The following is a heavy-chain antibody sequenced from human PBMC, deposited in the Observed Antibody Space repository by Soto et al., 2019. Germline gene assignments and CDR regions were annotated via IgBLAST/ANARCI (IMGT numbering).Heavy chain of an antibody. Sequence: QVQLQESGPGLVKPSETLSLTCTVSGGSVSSYYWNWIRQPPGKGLEWIGHIYYSGTNYNPSLKSRVTISVDTSKNQFSLKLTSVAAADTAMYYCARQYTYGAPGVDYWGQGTLVAVSS. CDR2: IYYSGT. J-gene: IGHJ4*02. D-gene: IGHD5-18*01. CDR3: ARQYTYGAPGVDY. CDR1: GGSVSSYY. V-gene: IGHV4-59*08.